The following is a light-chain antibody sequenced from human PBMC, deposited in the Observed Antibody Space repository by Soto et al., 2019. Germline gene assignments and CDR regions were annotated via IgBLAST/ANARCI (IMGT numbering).Light chain of an antibody. Sequence: EIVLTQSPGTLSLSPGERATLSCRASQSVSSYLAWYQQKPGQAPRLLIYGASSMASGIPDRFSGSGSGTYFPLTISRLQPEDFSFYYCQQYGSSPITFGQCPRLQ. CDR3: QQYGSSPIT. CDR1: QSVSSY. J-gene: IGKJ5*01. V-gene: IGKV3-20*01. CDR2: GAS.